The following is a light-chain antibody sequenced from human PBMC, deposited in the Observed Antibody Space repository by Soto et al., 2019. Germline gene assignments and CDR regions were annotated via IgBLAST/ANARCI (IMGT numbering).Light chain of an antibody. CDR3: CSHAGGAMWV. Sequence: QSVLTQPRSVSGSPGQSVTISCTGTSNDVGGYNYVSWYQHHPGKAPKLIIYNLNTRPSGVPDRFSGSKSGNTASLTISGLQDEDEADYYCCSHAGGAMWVFGGGTKLTVL. CDR2: NLN. J-gene: IGLJ2*01. V-gene: IGLV2-11*01. CDR1: SNDVGGYNY.